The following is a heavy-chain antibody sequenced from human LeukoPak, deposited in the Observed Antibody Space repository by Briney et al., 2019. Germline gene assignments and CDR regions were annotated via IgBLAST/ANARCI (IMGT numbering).Heavy chain of an antibody. J-gene: IGHJ4*02. CDR2: IYSSGIT. CDR1: GGSLTSFY. V-gene: IGHV4-4*07. D-gene: IGHD1-14*01. Sequence: SETLSLTCTVSGGSLTSFYWSWIRQPAGKGLEWIGRIYSSGITNYNPSLKSRVTMSVVSSNSQFSLKLTSVTAADTAVYYCARDVRGAGEPDYWGQGTLVTVSS. CDR3: ARDVRGAGEPDY.